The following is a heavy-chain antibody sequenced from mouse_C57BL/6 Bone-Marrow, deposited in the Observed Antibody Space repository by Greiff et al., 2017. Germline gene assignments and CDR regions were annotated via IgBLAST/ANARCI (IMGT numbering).Heavy chain of an antibody. D-gene: IGHD6-2*01. CDR2: IDPENGAT. CDR3: TTGSLYFDY. V-gene: IGHV14-4*01. Sequence: VQLQQSGAELVRPGASVKLSCTASGFNIKDDYMHWVKQRPEQGLEWIGWIDPENGATEYASKFQGKATITADTSSNTAYLQLSSLTSEDTAVYYCTTGSLYFDYWGQGTTLTVSS. CDR1: GFNIKDDY. J-gene: IGHJ2*01.